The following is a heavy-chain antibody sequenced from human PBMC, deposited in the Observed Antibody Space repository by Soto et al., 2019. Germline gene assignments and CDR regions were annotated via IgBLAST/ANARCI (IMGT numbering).Heavy chain of an antibody. V-gene: IGHV4-39*01. CDR3: ARHRSDFWFDP. CDR1: GGSISSSSYF. J-gene: IGHJ5*02. CDR2: IYYSGST. D-gene: IGHD2-15*01. Sequence: QLQLQESGPGLVKPSETLSLTCTVSGGSISSSSYFWGWIRQPPGKGLEWIGSIYYSGSTYYNPSLKSRVTVSVDTSKNQFSLKLSSVTAADTAVYYCARHRSDFWFDPWGQGTLVTVPS.